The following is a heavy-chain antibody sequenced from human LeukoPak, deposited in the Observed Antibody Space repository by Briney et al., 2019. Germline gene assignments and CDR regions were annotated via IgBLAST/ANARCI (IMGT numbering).Heavy chain of an antibody. CDR2: ISAYNGNT. D-gene: IGHD1-26*01. CDR3: ARGSRSNWFDP. Sequence: ASVKVSCKSTGCSFTSYAMNWVRQAPGQGLEWMGRISAYNGNTNYAQKLQGRVTMTTDTSTSTAYMELRSLRSDDTAVYYCARGSRSNWFDPWGQGTLVTVSS. V-gene: IGHV1-18*01. CDR1: GCSFTSYA. J-gene: IGHJ5*02.